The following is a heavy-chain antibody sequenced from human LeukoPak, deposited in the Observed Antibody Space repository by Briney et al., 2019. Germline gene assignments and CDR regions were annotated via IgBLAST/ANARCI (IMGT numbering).Heavy chain of an antibody. V-gene: IGHV4-59*10. CDR1: GGSFSGYY. J-gene: IGHJ4*02. D-gene: IGHD3-22*01. Sequence: SETLSLTCAVYGGSFSGYYWGWIRQPPGKGLEWIGRIYTSGSTNYNPSLKSRVTMSVDTSKNQFSLKLSPVTAADTAVYYCARDRYYYDSSGYYRFDYWGQGTLVTVSS. CDR2: IYTSGST. CDR3: ARDRYYYDSSGYYRFDY.